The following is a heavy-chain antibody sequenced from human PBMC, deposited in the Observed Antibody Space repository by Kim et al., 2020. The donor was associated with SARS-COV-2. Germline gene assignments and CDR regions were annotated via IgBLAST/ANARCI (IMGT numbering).Heavy chain of an antibody. V-gene: IGHV3-33*01. CDR2: IWYDGSNK. CDR3: ASAYYYDSSSFVC. J-gene: IGHJ4*02. D-gene: IGHD3-22*01. CDR1: GFTFSSYG. Sequence: GGSLRLSCAASGFTFSSYGMHWVRQAPGKGLEWVAVIWYDGSNKYYADSVKGRFTISRDNSKNTLYLQMNSLRAEDTAVYYCASAYYYDSSSFVCWGQGTLVTVSS.